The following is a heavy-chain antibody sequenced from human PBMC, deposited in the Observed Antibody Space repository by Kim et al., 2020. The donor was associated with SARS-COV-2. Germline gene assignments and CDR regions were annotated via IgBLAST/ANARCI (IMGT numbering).Heavy chain of an antibody. J-gene: IGHJ4*02. CDR1: GGSISSSSYY. V-gene: IGHV4-39*07. CDR3: ARDPSPYFDY. Sequence: SETLSLTCTVSGGSISSSSYYWGWIRQPPGKGLEWIGSIYYSGSTYYNPSLKSRVTISVDTSKNQFSLKLSSVTAADTAVYYCARDPSPYFDYWGQGTLVTVSS. CDR2: IYYSGST.